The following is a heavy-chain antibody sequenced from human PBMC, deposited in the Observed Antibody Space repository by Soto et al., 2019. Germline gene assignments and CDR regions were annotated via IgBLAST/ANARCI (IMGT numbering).Heavy chain of an antibody. CDR3: ARDPPGNRYCSGGSCYSTPDY. J-gene: IGHJ4*02. V-gene: IGHV1-69*08. D-gene: IGHD2-15*01. CDR2: IIPILGIA. CDR1: GGTFSSYT. Sequence: QVQLVQSGAEVKKPGSSVKVSCKASGGTFSSYTISWVRQAPGQGLEWMGRIIPILGIANYAQKFQGRVTITADKSTSTASMELSSLRSEDTAVYYCARDPPGNRYCSGGSCYSTPDYWGQGTLVTVSS.